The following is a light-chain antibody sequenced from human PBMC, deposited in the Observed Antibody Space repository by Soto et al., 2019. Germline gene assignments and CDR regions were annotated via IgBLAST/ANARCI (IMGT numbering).Light chain of an antibody. J-gene: IGLJ1*01. Sequence: QSVLTQPRSVSGSPGQSVTISCSGTDNDVGGYNFVSWYQQHPGKAPKLMVFDVSKRPSGVPGRFSGSKSGTTASLTISGLQAEDEADYYCCSFAGSLNFAFGTGTKVTVL. CDR2: DVS. V-gene: IGLV2-11*01. CDR3: CSFAGSLNFA. CDR1: DNDVGGYNF.